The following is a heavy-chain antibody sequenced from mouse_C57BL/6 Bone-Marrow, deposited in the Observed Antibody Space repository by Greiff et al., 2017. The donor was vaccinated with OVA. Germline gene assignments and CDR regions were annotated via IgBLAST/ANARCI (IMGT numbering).Heavy chain of an antibody. CDR2: IDPENGDT. D-gene: IGHD2-5*01. V-gene: IGHV14-4*01. CDR1: GFNIKDDY. Sequence: EVKLQQSGAELVRPGASVKLSCTASGFNIKDDYMHWVKQRPEQGLEWIGWIDPENGDTEYASKFQGKATITADTSSNTAYLQLSSLTSEDTAVYYCTLYYSNLYYYAMDYWGQGTSVTVSS. CDR3: TLYYSNLYYYAMDY. J-gene: IGHJ4*01.